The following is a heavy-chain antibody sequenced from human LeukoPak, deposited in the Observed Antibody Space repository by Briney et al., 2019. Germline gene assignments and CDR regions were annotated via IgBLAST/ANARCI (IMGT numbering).Heavy chain of an antibody. CDR3: AREECSSTSCYGAFDI. D-gene: IGHD2-2*01. J-gene: IGHJ3*02. Sequence: GGSLRLSCAASGVTLSSYAMSWARQAPGKGLEWVSGISSSGSGGNTYYADSVKGRFTISRDSSKNTLFLHMNTLRAEDTAVYYCAREECSSTSCYGAFDIWGQGTMVTVSS. CDR1: GVTLSSYA. V-gene: IGHV3-23*01. CDR2: ISSSGSGGNT.